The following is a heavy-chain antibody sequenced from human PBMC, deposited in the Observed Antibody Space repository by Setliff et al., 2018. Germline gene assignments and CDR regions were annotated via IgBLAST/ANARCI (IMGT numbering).Heavy chain of an antibody. Sequence: SVKVSCKASGYTFTSYAMNWVRQAPGQGLEWMGGIIPIFGTANYAQKFQGRVTITADESTSTAYMELSSRRSEDTAVYYCANLQPGYCGGGTCPLIDYWGQGTLVTV. J-gene: IGHJ4*02. V-gene: IGHV1-69*13. CDR1: GYTFTSYA. CDR2: IIPIFGTA. CDR3: ANLQPGYCGGGTCPLIDY. D-gene: IGHD2-15*01.